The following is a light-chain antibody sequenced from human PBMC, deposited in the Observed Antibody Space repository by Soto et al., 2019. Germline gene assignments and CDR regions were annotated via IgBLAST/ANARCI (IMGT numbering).Light chain of an antibody. J-gene: IGLJ1*01. CDR2: EVR. Sequence: QSVLTQPASVSGSAGQSITISCSGTMRDVGAYNLVSWYQQHPGTAPKLIIYEVRNRPSGISSRFSGSRSGNTASLTISGLQSEDEGDYYCNSQRSSGTRVFGTGTKLTVL. CDR1: MRDVGAYNL. V-gene: IGLV2-14*01. CDR3: NSQRSSGTRV.